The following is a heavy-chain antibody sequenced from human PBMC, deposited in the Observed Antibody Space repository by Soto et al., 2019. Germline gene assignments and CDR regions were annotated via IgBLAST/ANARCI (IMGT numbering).Heavy chain of an antibody. D-gene: IGHD3-10*01. J-gene: IGHJ4*02. V-gene: IGHV4-30-2*01. CDR3: ARSAHYGWGSYLPFDC. Sequence: SETLSLPCAVSGGSISSGGYSWSWIRQPPGKGLEWIVYIYHSGSTYYNPSLNSRVTISVDRSKIQFSLKLSSVTAAATAVYSFARSAHYGWGSYLPFDCLVRGTLVAVSS. CDR1: GGSISSGGYS. CDR2: IYHSGST.